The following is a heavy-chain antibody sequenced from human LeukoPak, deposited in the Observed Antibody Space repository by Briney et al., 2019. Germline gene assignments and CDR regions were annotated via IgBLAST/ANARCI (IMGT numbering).Heavy chain of an antibody. CDR1: GFTFSSYE. V-gene: IGHV3-48*03. CDR3: AKVATEAYYFDY. D-gene: IGHD5-12*01. J-gene: IGHJ4*02. Sequence: GGSLRLSCAASGFTFSSYEMNWVRQAPGKGLEWVSCIGSFGTTISYADSVKGRFTISRDNAKSSLYLQMSSLRAEDTAVYYCAKVATEAYYFDYWGQGTLVTVSS. CDR2: IGSFGTTI.